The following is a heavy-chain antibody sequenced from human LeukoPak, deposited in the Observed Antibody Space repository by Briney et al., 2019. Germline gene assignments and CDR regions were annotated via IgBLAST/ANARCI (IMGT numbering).Heavy chain of an antibody. Sequence: ASVKVSCKASGYTFTGYYMHWVRQALGQGLEWMGWINPNSGGTNYAQKFQGRVTMTRDTSISTAYMELSRLKSDDTAVYYCARLGSGDGYTNYWGQGTLVTVSS. CDR2: INPNSGGT. V-gene: IGHV1-2*02. CDR1: GYTFTGYY. CDR3: ARLGSGDGYTNY. J-gene: IGHJ4*02. D-gene: IGHD5-24*01.